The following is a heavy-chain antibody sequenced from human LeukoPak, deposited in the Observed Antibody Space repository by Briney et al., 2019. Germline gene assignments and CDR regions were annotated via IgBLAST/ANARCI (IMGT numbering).Heavy chain of an antibody. J-gene: IGHJ4*02. D-gene: IGHD4-17*01. V-gene: IGHV1-69*06. Sequence: GASVKVSCKASGGTFSSYAISWVRQAPGQGLEWMGGIILTFDTANYAQKFKGRLTITADKSTSTAYMELSSLRSEDTAVYYCARERHDYGDFDYWGQGTLVTVSS. CDR3: ARERHDYGDFDY. CDR2: IILTFDTA. CDR1: GGTFSSYA.